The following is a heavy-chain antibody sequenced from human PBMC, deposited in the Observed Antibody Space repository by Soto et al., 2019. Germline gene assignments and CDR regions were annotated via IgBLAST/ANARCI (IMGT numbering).Heavy chain of an antibody. J-gene: IGHJ4*02. V-gene: IGHV3-23*01. Sequence: GGFLRLSCAASGFTYSTYGMSWVRQAPGKGLEWVSAIGGSGSPTYYADSVKGRFTISRDNSKNTVFLQVNSLRAEDTAVYYCAKMGTPGRRFFDYWGQGTLVTVSS. CDR2: IGGSGSPT. D-gene: IGHD1-1*01. CDR3: AKMGTPGRRFFDY. CDR1: GFTYSTYG.